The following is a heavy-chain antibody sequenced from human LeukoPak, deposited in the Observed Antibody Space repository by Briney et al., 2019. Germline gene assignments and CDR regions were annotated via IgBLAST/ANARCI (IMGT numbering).Heavy chain of an antibody. J-gene: IGHJ4*02. CDR3: ARFVEMATIGSDY. CDR1: GGTFSSYA. CDR2: IIPIFGTA. V-gene: IGHV1-69*13. Sequence: ASVKVSCKASGGTFSSYAISWVRQAPGQGLEWMGGIIPIFGTANYAQKFQGRVTITADESTSTAYMELSSLRSEDTAVYYCARFVEMATIGSDYWGQGTLVTVSS. D-gene: IGHD5-24*01.